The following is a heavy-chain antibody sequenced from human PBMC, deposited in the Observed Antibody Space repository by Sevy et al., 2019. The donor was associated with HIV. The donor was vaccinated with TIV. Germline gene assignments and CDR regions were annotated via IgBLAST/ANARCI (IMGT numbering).Heavy chain of an antibody. CDR1: GYTFSYYA. CDR2: INTANDNT. Sequence: ASVKVSCKASGYTFSYYAVHWVRQAPGQRLEWMGWINTANDNTKYSQKFQGRLTITRDTSASIVYMQLSSLRSEDTAMYYCARDPGGLPAAMMGWFDPWGQGTLVTVSS. D-gene: IGHD2-2*01. V-gene: IGHV1-3*04. J-gene: IGHJ5*02. CDR3: ARDPGGLPAAMMGWFDP.